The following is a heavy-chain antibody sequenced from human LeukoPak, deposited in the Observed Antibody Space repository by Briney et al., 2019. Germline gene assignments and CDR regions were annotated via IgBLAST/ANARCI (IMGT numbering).Heavy chain of an antibody. CDR2: VRPDSGDT. CDR1: GYTFTNTD. V-gene: IGHV1-8*01. CDR3: TRGRAAGD. J-gene: IGHJ4*02. D-gene: IGHD6-19*01. Sequence: ASVKVSCKASGYTFTNTDTNWVRQATGQGSEWMGWVRPDSGDTGYAPNFRGRVTMPTDNSIKTAYMELTSLTSEDTAIYYCTRGRAAGDWGQGTLVTVSS.